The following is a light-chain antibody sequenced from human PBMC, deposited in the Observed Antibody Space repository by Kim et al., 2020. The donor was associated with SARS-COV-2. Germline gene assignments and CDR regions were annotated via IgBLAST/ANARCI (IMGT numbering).Light chain of an antibody. CDR2: DAS. CDR1: QDISNY. CDR3: HQYDNLPL. J-gene: IGKJ2*01. Sequence: DIQMTQSPSSLSASVGDRVTITCQASQDISNYLNWYQQKPGKAPKLLIYDASNLETGVPSRFSGSGSGTDFTFTISSLQPEDIATYYCHQYDNLPLFGQGTKLEI. V-gene: IGKV1-33*01.